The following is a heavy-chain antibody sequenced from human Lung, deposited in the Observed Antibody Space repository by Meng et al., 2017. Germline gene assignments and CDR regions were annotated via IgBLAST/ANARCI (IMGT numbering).Heavy chain of an antibody. J-gene: IGHJ4*02. Sequence: VHLQQWGAGRFKPSETLSLTGVGSGGSFSDYYWSWIRQPPGKGLEWIGEINHSGSTNYNPSLESRATISVDTSQNNLSLKLSSVTAADSAVYYCARGPTTMAHDFDYWGQGTLVTVSS. V-gene: IGHV4-34*01. CDR1: GGSFSDYY. CDR3: ARGPTTMAHDFDY. D-gene: IGHD4-11*01. CDR2: INHSGST.